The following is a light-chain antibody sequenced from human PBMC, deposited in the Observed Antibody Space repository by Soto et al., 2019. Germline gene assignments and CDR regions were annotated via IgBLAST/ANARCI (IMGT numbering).Light chain of an antibody. CDR2: DVT. J-gene: IGLJ1*01. Sequence: QSVLTQPRSVSGSPGQSVTISCTGSSSDVGAYNYVSWYQQHPGKAPKLMIYDVTKRPSGVPDRFSGSKSGNTASLTISGLQAEYEADYYCSSDAGILYVFGTGNNVTVL. V-gene: IGLV2-11*01. CDR3: SSDAGILYV. CDR1: SSDVGAYNY.